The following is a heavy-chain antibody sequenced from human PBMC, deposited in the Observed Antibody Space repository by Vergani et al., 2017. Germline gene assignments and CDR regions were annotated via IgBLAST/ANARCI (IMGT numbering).Heavy chain of an antibody. Sequence: QVQLVESGGGVVQPGRSLRLSCAASGFTFSSYGMHWVRQAPGKGLEWVAVISYDGSNKYYAESVKGRFTISRDNSKNTLYLQMNSLRAEDTAVYYCARITMVRGVIRDYWYFDLWGRGTLVTVSS. CDR1: GFTFSSYG. V-gene: IGHV3-30*03. D-gene: IGHD3-10*01. J-gene: IGHJ2*01. CDR3: ARITMVRGVIRDYWYFDL. CDR2: ISYDGSNK.